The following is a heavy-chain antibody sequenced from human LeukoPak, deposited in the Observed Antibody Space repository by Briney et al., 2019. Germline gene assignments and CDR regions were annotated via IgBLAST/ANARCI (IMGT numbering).Heavy chain of an antibody. CDR1: GFTFSSYW. J-gene: IGHJ5*02. Sequence: GGSLRLSCAASGFTFSSYWMSWVRQAPGKGLEWVANIKQDGSEKYYVDSVKGRFTISRDNAKNSLYLQMNSLRAEDTAVYYCARVLWFGEPPSLGWFDPWGQGTVVTVSS. D-gene: IGHD3-10*01. CDR2: IKQDGSEK. V-gene: IGHV3-7*01. CDR3: ARVLWFGEPPSLGWFDP.